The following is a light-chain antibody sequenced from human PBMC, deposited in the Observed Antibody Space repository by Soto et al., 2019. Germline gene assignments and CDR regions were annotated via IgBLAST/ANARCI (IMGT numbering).Light chain of an antibody. CDR1: ASNIGNNS. V-gene: IGLV1-51*01. CDR2: DDN. Sequence: QSVLMQPPSVSAAPGQRVTISCSGSASNIGNNSVSWYQQLPGAAPKLLIYDDNNRPSGIPDRFSGSKSGTSATLGITGLQTGDEADYYCGTWDTSLPACVFGPGTKLTVL. J-gene: IGLJ1*01. CDR3: GTWDTSLPACV.